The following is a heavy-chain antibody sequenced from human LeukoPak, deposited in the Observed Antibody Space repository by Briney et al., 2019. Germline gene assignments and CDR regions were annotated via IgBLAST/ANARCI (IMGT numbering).Heavy chain of an antibody. V-gene: IGHV1-69*06. J-gene: IGHJ6*03. CDR1: GGTFSSYA. CDR3: ARDLISEYSSGWANYYYYMDV. D-gene: IGHD6-19*01. CDR2: IIPIFGTA. Sequence: GASVKVSCKASGGTFSSYAISWVRQAPGQGLEWMGGIIPIFGTANYAQKFQGRVTITADKSTSTAYMELSSLRSEDTAVYYCARDLISEYSSGWANYYYYMDVWGKGTTVTVSS.